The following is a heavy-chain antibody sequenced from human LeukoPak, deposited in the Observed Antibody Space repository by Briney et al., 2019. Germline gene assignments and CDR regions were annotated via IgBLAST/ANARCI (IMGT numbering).Heavy chain of an antibody. D-gene: IGHD3-3*01. CDR1: GFTFDDYG. CDR2: INWNGGST. V-gene: IGHV3-20*04. J-gene: IGHJ3*02. Sequence: GGSLRLSCAASGFTFDDYGMSWVRRAPGKGLEWVSGINWNGGSTGYADSVKGRFTISRDNAKNSLYLQMNSLRAEDTALYYCARLRDFGSGYYAFDIWGQGTMVTVSS. CDR3: ARLRDFGSGYYAFDI.